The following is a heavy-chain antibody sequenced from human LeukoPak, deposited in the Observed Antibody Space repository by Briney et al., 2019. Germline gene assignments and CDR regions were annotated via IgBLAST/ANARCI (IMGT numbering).Heavy chain of an antibody. CDR1: GFTFSNYG. CDR3: AKNSGSTAL. Sequence: GRSLRLSCAASGFTFSNYGMHWVRQAKGKGLEWVSVISYDGSNKYYADSVKGRFTVSRDNSKNTLYLQMNSLRAEDTAMYYCAKNSGSTALWGQGTLVTVSS. V-gene: IGHV3-30*18. CDR2: ISYDGSNK. J-gene: IGHJ4*02. D-gene: IGHD1-26*01.